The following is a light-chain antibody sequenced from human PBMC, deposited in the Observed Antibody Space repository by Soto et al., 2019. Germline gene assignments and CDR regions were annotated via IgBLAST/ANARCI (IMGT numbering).Light chain of an antibody. J-gene: IGKJ2*01. CDR1: QSISNW. Sequence: DIQMTQSPSTLSASVGDRVTITCRASQSISNWLAWYQQKSGKAPKLLIYKASSLESGVPSRFSGSGSGTEFTLTISSLQADDFATYYCQQYNTESTFGQGTKVEIK. V-gene: IGKV1-5*03. CDR3: QQYNTEST. CDR2: KAS.